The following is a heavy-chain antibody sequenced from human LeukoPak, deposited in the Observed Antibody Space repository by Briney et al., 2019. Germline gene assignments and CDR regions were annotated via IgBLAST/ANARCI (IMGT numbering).Heavy chain of an antibody. CDR3: ARGASYYYYGMDV. CDR2: IYSGGST. J-gene: IGHJ6*02. Sequence: GGSLRLSCAASGFTVSSNYMSWVRQAPGKGLEWVSVIYSGGSTYYADSVKGRFTISRHNSKNTLYLQMNSLRVEDTAVYYCARGASYYYYGMDVWGQGTTVTVSS. CDR1: GFTVSSNY. V-gene: IGHV3-53*04.